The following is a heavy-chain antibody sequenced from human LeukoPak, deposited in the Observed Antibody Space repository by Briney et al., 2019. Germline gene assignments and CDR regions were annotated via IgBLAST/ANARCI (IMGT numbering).Heavy chain of an antibody. CDR2: IYTSGST. CDR3: AREESDWSSLGYFYHYMDV. V-gene: IGHV4-61*02. D-gene: IGHD3-9*01. J-gene: IGHJ6*03. Sequence: SETLSLTCTVSGGSISSGSYYWSWIRQPAGKGLEWIGRIYTSGSTNYNPSLKSRVTISVDTSKNQFSLKLSSVTAADTAVYYCAREESDWSSLGYFYHYMDVWGKGTTVTISS. CDR1: GGSISSGSYY.